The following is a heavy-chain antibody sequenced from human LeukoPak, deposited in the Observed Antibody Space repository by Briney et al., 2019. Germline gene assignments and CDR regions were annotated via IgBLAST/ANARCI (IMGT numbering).Heavy chain of an antibody. Sequence: GGSLRLSCAASGFTFSSYAMSWVRQAPGKGLEWVSAISGSGGSTYYADSVKGRFTISRDNSKNTLYLQMNSLRVEDTAVYYCARIPTPVDSTMVNAIDCWGQGALVTVSS. CDR2: ISGSGGST. V-gene: IGHV3-23*01. J-gene: IGHJ4*02. CDR1: GFTFSSYA. CDR3: ARIPTPVDSTMVNAIDC. D-gene: IGHD3-10*01.